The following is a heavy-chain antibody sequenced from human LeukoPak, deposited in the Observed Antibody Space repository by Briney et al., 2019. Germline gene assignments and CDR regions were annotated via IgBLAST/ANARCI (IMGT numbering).Heavy chain of an antibody. D-gene: IGHD3-3*01. Sequence: SETLSLTCTVSGYSISSGYYWGWIRQPPGKGLEWIGSFYDSGNTYYNPSLKSRVTISVDMSKNQFSLKVRSVTAADTAVYYCANGATIFGVVIRVDSWGQGTLVTVSS. CDR2: FYDSGNT. V-gene: IGHV4-38-2*02. CDR3: ANGATIFGVVIRVDS. CDR1: GYSISSGYY. J-gene: IGHJ4*02.